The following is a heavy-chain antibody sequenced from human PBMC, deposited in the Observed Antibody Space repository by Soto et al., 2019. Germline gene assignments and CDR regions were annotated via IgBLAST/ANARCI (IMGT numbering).Heavy chain of an antibody. CDR2: ISYDGSNK. CDR3: ARALSYSEDYYYYRMDV. Sequence: QVQLVESGGGVVQPGRSLRLSCAASGFTFSSYAMHWVRQAPGKGLEWVAVISYDGSNKYYADSVKGRFTISRDNSKNTLYLQMNSLRAEDTAVYYCARALSYSEDYYYYRMDVWGQGTTVTVSS. CDR1: GFTFSSYA. J-gene: IGHJ6*02. V-gene: IGHV3-30-3*01. D-gene: IGHD1-26*01.